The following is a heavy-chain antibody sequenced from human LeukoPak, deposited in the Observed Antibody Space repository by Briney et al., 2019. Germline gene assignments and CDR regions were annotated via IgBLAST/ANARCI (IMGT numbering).Heavy chain of an antibody. D-gene: IGHD2-2*02. V-gene: IGHV5-10-1*01. J-gene: IGHJ4*02. CDR1: GYSFTSYW. Sequence: GESLRISCEASGYSFTSYWISWVRQMPGKGLEWLGRIDPTDSSTTYSPSFHGHVTISAHESISTAYLQWSSLKASDTAMYYCARHYTDGEDYWGQGTLVTVSS. CDR3: ARHYTDGEDY. CDR2: IDPTDSST.